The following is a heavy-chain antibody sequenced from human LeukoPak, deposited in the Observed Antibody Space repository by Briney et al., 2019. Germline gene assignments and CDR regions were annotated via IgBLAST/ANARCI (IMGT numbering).Heavy chain of an antibody. CDR1: GFTFSTYA. Sequence: GGSLRLSCAVSGFTFSTYAVSWVRQAPGKGLEWVSTITGSGDNTNYADSVKGRFTISRDNSRNILFLQVNSLRVEDTAVYYCAKGSGVHPFDYWGQGTLVTVSS. V-gene: IGHV3-23*01. CDR2: ITGSGDNT. CDR3: AKGSGVHPFDY. J-gene: IGHJ4*02. D-gene: IGHD3-10*01.